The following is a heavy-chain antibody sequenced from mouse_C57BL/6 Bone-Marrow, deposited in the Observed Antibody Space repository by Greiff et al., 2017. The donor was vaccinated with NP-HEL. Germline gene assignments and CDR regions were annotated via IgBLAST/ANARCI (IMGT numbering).Heavy chain of an antibody. J-gene: IGHJ3*01. Sequence: QVQLQQPGAELVKPGASVKLSCKASGYTFTSYWMQWVKQRPGQGLEWIGEIDPSDSYTNYNQKFKGKATLTVDTSSSTAYMQLRSLTSEDSAVYNCARSGGLWFRRAWLAYWAKGLWSLSLQ. CDR2: IDPSDSYT. V-gene: IGHV1-50*01. CDR1: GYTFTSYW. CDR3: ARSGGLWFRRAWLAY. D-gene: IGHD2-2*01.